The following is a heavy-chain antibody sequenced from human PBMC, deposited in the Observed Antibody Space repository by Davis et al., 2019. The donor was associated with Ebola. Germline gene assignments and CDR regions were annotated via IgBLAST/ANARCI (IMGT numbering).Heavy chain of an antibody. CDR2: IYYSGGT. CDR1: GGSIISGSHF. J-gene: IGHJ4*02. V-gene: IGHV4-31*03. Sequence: PSETLSLTCTVSGGSIISGSHFWSWIRQHPGKGLEWIGCIYYSGGTHYNPSLRSRLTISTDTSKNQFSLNPDSVTAADTAVYYCGGGRTGRLEYWGQGTLATVSS. CDR3: GGGRTGRLEY. D-gene: IGHD1-1*01.